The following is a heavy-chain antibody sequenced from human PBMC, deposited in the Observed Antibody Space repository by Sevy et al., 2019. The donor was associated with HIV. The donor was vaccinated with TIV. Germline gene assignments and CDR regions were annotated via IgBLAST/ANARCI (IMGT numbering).Heavy chain of an antibody. Sequence: LSLTCATSGLTVISNFLNWVRQAPGKGLEWVAVIYPDGSTYYADSVRGRFTISRDIAKKTVYLQMNSLRAEDTALYYCATLYSGYAFDVWGQGTMVTVSS. CDR2: IYPDGST. V-gene: IGHV3-53*01. J-gene: IGHJ3*01. CDR1: GLTVISNF. D-gene: IGHD2-8*01. CDR3: ATLYSGYAFDV.